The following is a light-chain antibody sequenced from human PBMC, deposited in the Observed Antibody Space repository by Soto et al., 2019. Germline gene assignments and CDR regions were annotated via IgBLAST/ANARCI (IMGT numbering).Light chain of an antibody. CDR3: QQSYSTPLT. CDR2: AAS. J-gene: IGKJ4*01. CDR1: QSISSY. V-gene: IGKV1-39*01. Sequence: DIPLTQSPSSLSASVGDRVTITFRASQSISSYLNWYQQKPGKAPKLLIYAASSLQSGVPSRFSGSGSGTDFTLTISSLQPEDFATYYCQQSYSTPLTFGGGTNVDIK.